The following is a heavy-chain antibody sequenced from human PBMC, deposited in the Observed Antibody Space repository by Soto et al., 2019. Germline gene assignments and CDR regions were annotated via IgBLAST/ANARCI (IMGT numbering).Heavy chain of an antibody. J-gene: IGHJ4*02. CDR2: IYYSGST. Sequence: QVQLQESGPGLVKPSQTLSLTCTVSGGSISSGGYYWSWIRQHPGKGLEWIGYIYYSGSTYYNPSPKSRVTISVDTSKNQFSLKLSSVTAADMAVYYCARTLYVDIVAPIYFDYWGQGTLVTVSS. V-gene: IGHV4-31*03. D-gene: IGHD5-12*01. CDR1: GGSISSGGYY. CDR3: ARTLYVDIVAPIYFDY.